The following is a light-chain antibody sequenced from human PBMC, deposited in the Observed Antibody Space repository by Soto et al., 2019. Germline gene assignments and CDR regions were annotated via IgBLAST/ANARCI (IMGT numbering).Light chain of an antibody. J-gene: IGLJ2*01. Sequence: QSVLTQPPSASGTPGQRVTISCSGSSSNIGSNTVNWYQQLPGTAPKLLIYSNNQRPSGVPDRISGYKSGTSASLAISGLQSEDEADYYCAAWDGSLNGVAFGGGTKLTVL. CDR3: AAWDGSLNGVA. V-gene: IGLV1-44*01. CDR2: SNN. CDR1: SSNIGSNT.